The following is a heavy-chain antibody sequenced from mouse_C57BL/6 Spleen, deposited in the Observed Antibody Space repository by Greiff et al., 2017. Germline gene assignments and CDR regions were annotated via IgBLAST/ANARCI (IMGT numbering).Heavy chain of an antibody. CDR2: IHPNSGST. CDR1: GYTFTSYW. D-gene: IGHD2-5*01. Sequence: QVQLQQPGAELVKPGASVKLSCKASGYTFTSYWMHWVKQRPGQGLEWIGMIHPNSGSTNYNEKFKSKATLTVDKSSSTAYMQLSSLTSEDSAVYYCARRNYSNYASWFAYWGQGTLVTVSA. CDR3: ARRNYSNYASWFAY. J-gene: IGHJ3*01. V-gene: IGHV1-64*01.